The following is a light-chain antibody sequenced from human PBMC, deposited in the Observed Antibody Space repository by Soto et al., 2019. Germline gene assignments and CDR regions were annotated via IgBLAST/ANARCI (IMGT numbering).Light chain of an antibody. CDR2: DAS. CDR1: QSVTNY. V-gene: IGKV3-11*01. Sequence: IFLTQSPDTLSLSPGERATLTCRASQSVTNYIAWYQQRPGQAPRLLIYDASNRATGVPARFSGSRSGTDSTLTISDLEPADFAVYICQQYGTSPRTFGQGTRLEIK. J-gene: IGKJ5*01. CDR3: QQYGTSPRT.